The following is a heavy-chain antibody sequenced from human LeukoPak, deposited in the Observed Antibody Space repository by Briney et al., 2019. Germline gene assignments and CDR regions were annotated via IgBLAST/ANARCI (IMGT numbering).Heavy chain of an antibody. CDR3: ARDRRLSPVDLDAFDI. CDR1: GFTFSSYS. J-gene: IGHJ3*02. D-gene: IGHD6-19*01. Sequence: AGGFLRLSCAASGFTFSSYSMNWVRQAPGKGLEWVSSISSSSSYIYYADSVKGRFTISRDNAKNSLYLQMNSLRAEDTAVYYCARDRRLSPVDLDAFDIWGQGTMVTVSS. V-gene: IGHV3-21*01. CDR2: ISSSSSYI.